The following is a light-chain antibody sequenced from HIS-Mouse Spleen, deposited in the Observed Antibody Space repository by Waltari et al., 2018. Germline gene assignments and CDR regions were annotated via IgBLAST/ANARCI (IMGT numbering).Light chain of an antibody. CDR1: ALPKKY. Sequence: SYELTQPPSVSVSPGQTARITCSGDALPKKYAYWYQQKSGQAPVLVIYEDSKRPSGIPERFSGYSSGTMATVTISGAQVEDEADYYCYSTDSSGNHRVFGGGTKLTVL. CDR3: YSTDSSGNHRV. V-gene: IGLV3-10*01. CDR2: EDS. J-gene: IGLJ2*01.